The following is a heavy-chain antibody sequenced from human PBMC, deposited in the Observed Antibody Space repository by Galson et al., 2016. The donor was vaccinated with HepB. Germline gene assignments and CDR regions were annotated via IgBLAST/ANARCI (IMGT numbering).Heavy chain of an antibody. CDR2: IYYSGST. CDR3: ARVATSDYWYFDL. V-gene: IGHV4-31*03. D-gene: IGHD5-12*01. CDR1: GGSISSGGYY. J-gene: IGHJ2*01. Sequence: TLSLTCTVSGGSISSGGYYWSWIRQHPGKGLEWIGYIYYSGSTYYNPSLKRRVTISVDTAKNQFSLKLSSVTAADTAVYYCARVATSDYWYFDLWGRGTLVTVSS.